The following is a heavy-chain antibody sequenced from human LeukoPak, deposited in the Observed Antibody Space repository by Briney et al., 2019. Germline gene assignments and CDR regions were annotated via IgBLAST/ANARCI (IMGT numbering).Heavy chain of an antibody. CDR2: VYPGDSDT. CDR3: ARTPYGDYPTFDY. J-gene: IGHJ4*02. V-gene: IGHV5-51*01. CDR1: GYRFTSYW. D-gene: IGHD4-17*01. Sequence: GESLKISCKGSGYRFTSYWIGWVRQMPGKGLEWKGIVYPGDSDTRYSPSFQGQVTISADKSISTAYLQWSSLKASDTAMYYCARTPYGDYPTFDYWGQGTLVTVSS.